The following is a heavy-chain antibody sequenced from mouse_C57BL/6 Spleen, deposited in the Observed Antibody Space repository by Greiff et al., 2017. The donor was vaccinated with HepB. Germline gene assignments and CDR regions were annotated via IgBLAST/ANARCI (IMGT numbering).Heavy chain of an antibody. CDR2: INPNNGGT. D-gene: IGHD2-4*01. CDR3: ARLYDHDGCAMDY. Sequence: EVQLQQSGPELVKPGASVKISCKASGYTFTDYYMNWVKQSHGKSLEWIGDINPNNGGTSYNQKFKGKATLTVDKSSSTAYMELRSLTSEDSAVYYCARLYDHDGCAMDYWGQGTSVTVSS. J-gene: IGHJ4*01. CDR1: GYTFTDYY. V-gene: IGHV1-26*01.